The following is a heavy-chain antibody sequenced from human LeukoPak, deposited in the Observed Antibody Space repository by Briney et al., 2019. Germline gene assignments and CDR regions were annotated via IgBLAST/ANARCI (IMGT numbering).Heavy chain of an antibody. D-gene: IGHD4-17*01. Sequence: SVKVSCKASGGTFSSYAISWVRQAPGQGLEWMGGIIPIFGTANYAQKFQGRVTITADESTSTAYMELSSLRSEDTAVYYCARDDYGDYTVGSEYFQHWGQGTLVTDSS. CDR3: ARDDYGDYTVGSEYFQH. V-gene: IGHV1-69*13. CDR1: GGTFSSYA. J-gene: IGHJ1*01. CDR2: IIPIFGTA.